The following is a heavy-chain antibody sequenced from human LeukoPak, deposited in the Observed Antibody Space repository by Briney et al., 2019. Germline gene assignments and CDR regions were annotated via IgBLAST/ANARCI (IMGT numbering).Heavy chain of an antibody. D-gene: IGHD3-10*02. CDR1: GFTFSSYE. J-gene: IGHJ6*04. CDR2: ISSSGSTI. V-gene: IGHV3-48*03. Sequence: GGSLRLSCAASGFTFSSYEMNWVRQAPGKGLEWVSYISSSGSTIYYADSVKGRFTTSRDNAKNSLYLQMNSLRAEDTAVYYCAELGITMIGGVWGKGTTVTTSS. CDR3: AELGITMIGGV.